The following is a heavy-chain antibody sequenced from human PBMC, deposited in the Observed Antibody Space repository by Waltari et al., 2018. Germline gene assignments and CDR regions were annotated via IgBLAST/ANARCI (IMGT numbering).Heavy chain of an antibody. D-gene: IGHD4-4*01. V-gene: IGHV5-51*03. Sequence: EVQLVQSGAEVKKPGESLKISCKGSGYSFTRYWIGRVRQMPGKGLEWVGIIYPGDSDTRYSPSFQGQFTISADKSISTAYLQWSSLKASDTAMYYCARLSNYEGNYFDYWGQGTLVTVSS. CDR3: ARLSNYEGNYFDY. J-gene: IGHJ4*02. CDR2: IYPGDSDT. CDR1: GYSFTRYW.